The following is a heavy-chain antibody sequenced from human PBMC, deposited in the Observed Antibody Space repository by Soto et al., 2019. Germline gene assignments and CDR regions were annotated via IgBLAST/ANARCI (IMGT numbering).Heavy chain of an antibody. V-gene: IGHV3-9*01. CDR1: GFTFEDFG. CDR2: ISWKSRKI. CDR3: AKLGTTDSFFHS. J-gene: IGHJ4*02. D-gene: IGHD1-7*01. Sequence: EVQLVESGGGLVQPGRSLRLSCAASGFTFEDFGMHWVRQAPGKGLEWVAGISWKSRKIGYADSVKGRFTISRDDAKNSLYLQMNSLRAEDTAFYYCAKLGTTDSFFHSWGQGTLVTVSS.